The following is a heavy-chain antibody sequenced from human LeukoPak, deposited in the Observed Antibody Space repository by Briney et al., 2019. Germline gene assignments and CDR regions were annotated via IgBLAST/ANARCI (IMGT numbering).Heavy chain of an antibody. CDR2: IYTSGST. V-gene: IGHV4-4*07. J-gene: IGHJ5*02. CDR1: GGSISSYY. Sequence: SETLSLTCTVSGGSISSYYWSWIRQPAVKGLEWIGRIYTSGSTNYNPSLKSRVTMSVDTSKNQFSLKLSSVTAADTAVYYCARAIFFNSSGWYGNWFDPWGQGTLVTVSS. D-gene: IGHD6-19*01. CDR3: ARAIFFNSSGWYGNWFDP.